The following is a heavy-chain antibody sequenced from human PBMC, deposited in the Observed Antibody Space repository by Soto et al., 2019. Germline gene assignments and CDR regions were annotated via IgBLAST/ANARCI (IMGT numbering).Heavy chain of an antibody. D-gene: IGHD6-6*01. CDR2: VSAYNREI. V-gene: IGHV1-18*01. CDR1: GYTFTNYG. CDR3: SRGTSIPASGDY. Sequence: QVQLVQSGAEVKKPGASVKVSCKASGYTFTNYGINWVRQAPGQGLEWLGWVSAYNREIRYAQRVQARVIMTTDTSTTTAYMELRSLRSDATAVYYCSRGTSIPASGDYWGQATLVTVSS. J-gene: IGHJ4*01.